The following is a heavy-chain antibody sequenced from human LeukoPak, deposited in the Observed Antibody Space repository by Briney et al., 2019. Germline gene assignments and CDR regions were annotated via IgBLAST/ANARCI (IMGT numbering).Heavy chain of an antibody. Sequence: ASVTVSCKASGYTFTYYYMHWVRQAPGQGLEWMGWINPYSGETNNAQKFQGRVIMTRDTSITTAYMDLSRLKSDDTAVYYCARASVENTLRIDDYWGQGTLVTVSS. J-gene: IGHJ4*02. CDR3: ARASVENTLRIDDY. D-gene: IGHD2-15*01. CDR2: INPYSGET. CDR1: GYTFTYYY. V-gene: IGHV1-2*02.